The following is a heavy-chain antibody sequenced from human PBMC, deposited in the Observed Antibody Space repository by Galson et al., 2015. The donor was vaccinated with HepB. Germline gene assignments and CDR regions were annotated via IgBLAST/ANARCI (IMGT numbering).Heavy chain of an antibody. D-gene: IGHD4-17*01. Sequence: SLRLSCAASGFTFSSYSMNWVRQAPGKGLEWVSYISSSSSTIYYADSVKGRFTISRDNAKNSLYLQMNSLRDEDTAVYYCARVGRTTVTPPYYYYYYMDVWGKGTTVTVSS. CDR1: GFTFSSYS. CDR3: ARVGRTTVTPPYYYYYYMDV. V-gene: IGHV3-48*02. J-gene: IGHJ6*03. CDR2: ISSSSSTI.